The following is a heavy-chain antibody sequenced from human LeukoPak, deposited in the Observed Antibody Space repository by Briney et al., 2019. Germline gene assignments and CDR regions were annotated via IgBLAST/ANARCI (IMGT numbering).Heavy chain of an antibody. Sequence: GGSLKLSCAASGLTFSGSGIHWVRQASGKGLEWLGRIGRQGDSDATRYAASLKGKFTISRVDSRNTAYLQMNSLKTEDTAVYYCTGGYNFLTGLNYWGQGTLVTVSS. V-gene: IGHV3-73*01. CDR2: IGRQGDSDAT. CDR1: GLTFSGSG. CDR3: TGGYNFLTGLNY. J-gene: IGHJ4*02. D-gene: IGHD3-9*01.